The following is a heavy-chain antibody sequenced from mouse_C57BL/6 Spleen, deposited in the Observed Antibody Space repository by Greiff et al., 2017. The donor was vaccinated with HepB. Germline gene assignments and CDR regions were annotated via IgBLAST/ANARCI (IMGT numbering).Heavy chain of an antibody. CDR1: GYAFSSSW. J-gene: IGHJ4*01. CDR3: ARDGGTTGIDYAMDY. V-gene: IGHV1-82*01. D-gene: IGHD1-1*01. CDR2: IYPGDGDT. Sequence: VQLKESGPELVKPGASVKISCKASGYAFSSSWMNWVKQRPGKGLEWIGRIYPGDGDTNYNGKFKGKATLTADKSSSTAYMQLSSLTSEDSAVYFCARDGGTTGIDYAMDYWGQGTSVTVSS.